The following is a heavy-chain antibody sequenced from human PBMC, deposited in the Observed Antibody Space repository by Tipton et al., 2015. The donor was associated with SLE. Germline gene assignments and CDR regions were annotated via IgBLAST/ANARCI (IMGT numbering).Heavy chain of an antibody. J-gene: IGHJ6*02. CDR1: GGSISSSSYF. V-gene: IGHV4-39*07. D-gene: IGHD3-3*01. Sequence: TLSLTCTVSGGSISSSSYFWGWIRQPPGKGLEWIGSIYYSGNTYYNPSLKSRITISVDTSKNQFSLKLSSVTAADTAVYYCARGTMGVWSGYFDGFDVWGQGTTVTVSS. CDR2: IYYSGNT. CDR3: ARGTMGVWSGYFDGFDV.